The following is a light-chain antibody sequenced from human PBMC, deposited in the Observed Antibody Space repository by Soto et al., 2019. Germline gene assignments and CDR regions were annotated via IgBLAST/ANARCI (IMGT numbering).Light chain of an antibody. CDR1: RSDFGGYNY. CDR3: TSFAPGRIYV. Sequence: QSALSHSRSVSGSPGHSVTICCTGTRSDFGGYNYVSWYQQYPGKAPTLMIYEVSHRFSGLSYRFSGSKSGNTASLTISGLQAEDEGDYYCTSFAPGRIYVFGSGTKVTVL. J-gene: IGLJ1*01. CDR2: EVS. V-gene: IGLV2-11*01.